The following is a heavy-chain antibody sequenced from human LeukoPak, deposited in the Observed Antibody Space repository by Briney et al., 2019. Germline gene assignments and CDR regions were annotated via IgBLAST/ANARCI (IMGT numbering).Heavy chain of an antibody. CDR3: AREHGRSGYFDY. D-gene: IGHD3-22*01. V-gene: IGHV3-30*19. CDR1: GFTFSSYA. J-gene: IGHJ4*02. CDR2: ISSDGSQK. Sequence: PGGSLRLSCAASGFTFSSYAMHWVRQAPGKGLEWVSFISSDGSQKYYADSAKGRFTISRDNSKNTLYLQLNSLRVEDTAVYYCAREHGRSGYFDYWGQGTLVSVSS.